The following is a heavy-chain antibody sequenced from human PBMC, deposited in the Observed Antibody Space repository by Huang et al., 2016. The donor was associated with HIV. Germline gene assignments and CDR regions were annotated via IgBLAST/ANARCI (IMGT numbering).Heavy chain of an antibody. V-gene: IGHV1-69*13. D-gene: IGHD4-4*01. CDR3: ARGSLEYSVSSSLDY. J-gene: IGHJ4*02. CDR2: LIPGCDSP. CDR1: VGPFRSYS. Sequence: QVQLLQSGAEVKKPGSSVKVSYKASVGPFRSYSIAWVRQAPGKGLGWMAILIPGCDSPNYAQKLQGRVRVTADESTSTVYMELRDLRPDDTAVYFCARGSLEYSVSSSLDYWGQGTHVTVSS.